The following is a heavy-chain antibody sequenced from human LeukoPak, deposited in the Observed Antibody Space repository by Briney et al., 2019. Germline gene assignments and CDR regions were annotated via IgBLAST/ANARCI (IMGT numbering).Heavy chain of an antibody. J-gene: IGHJ6*03. Sequence: ASVKVSCKASGGTFSSYAISWVRQAPGQGLEWMGGIIPIFGTANYAQKFQGRVTITTDESTSTAYMELSSLRSEDTAVYYCASGSYYAGGVGVPLYYYMDVWGKGTTVTVSS. CDR1: GGTFSSYA. D-gene: IGHD1-26*01. CDR2: IIPIFGTA. V-gene: IGHV1-69*05. CDR3: ASGSYYAGGVGVPLYYYMDV.